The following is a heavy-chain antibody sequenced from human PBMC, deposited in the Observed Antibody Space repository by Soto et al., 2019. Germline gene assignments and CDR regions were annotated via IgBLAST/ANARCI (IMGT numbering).Heavy chain of an antibody. CDR1: GFIFSDYS. V-gene: IGHV3-48*02. Sequence: GASVKVSCAASGFIFSDYSMNWVRQAPGKGLEWVSYITKTSGTKDYAASVKGRFTISRDNAKNSLYLQMNSLRDEDTAVYYCAREAGMDVWGQGTTVTVS. CDR2: ITKTSGTK. J-gene: IGHJ6*02. CDR3: AREAGMDV.